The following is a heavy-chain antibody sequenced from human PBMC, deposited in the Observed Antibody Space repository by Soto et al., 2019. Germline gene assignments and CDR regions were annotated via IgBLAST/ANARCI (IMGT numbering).Heavy chain of an antibody. CDR2: ITGGGDNT. V-gene: IGHV3-23*01. CDR3: TQDGGSRDWLTVN. CDR1: GFTFTSYA. J-gene: IGHJ4*02. D-gene: IGHD3-9*01. Sequence: EVQLLVSGGDLVQPGGSRRLSCAASGFTFTSYAMSWIRQAPGKGLEWVSAITGGGDNTYYADSVKGRFTISRDNSKNTLYLQMNSLRAEDTAFYYCTQDGGSRDWLTVNWGQGTLVTVSS.